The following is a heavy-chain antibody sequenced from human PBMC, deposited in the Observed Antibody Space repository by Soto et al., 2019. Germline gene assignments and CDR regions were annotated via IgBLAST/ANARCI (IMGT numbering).Heavy chain of an antibody. CDR2: IYYSGST. V-gene: IGHV4-39*01. D-gene: IGHD2-15*01. CDR1: GGSISSSSYY. J-gene: IGHJ4*02. CDR3: ATMGTPATGLYFFDY. Sequence: SETLSLTCTVSGGSISSSSYYWGWIRQPPGKGLEWIGSIYYSGSTYYNPSLKSRVTISVDTSKNQFSLNLSFVTAADTAVYYCATMGTPATGLYFFDYWGQGSLVTVSS.